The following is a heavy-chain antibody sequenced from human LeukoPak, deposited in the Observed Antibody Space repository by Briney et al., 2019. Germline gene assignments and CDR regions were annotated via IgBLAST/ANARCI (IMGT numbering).Heavy chain of an antibody. CDR3: ARAGLNYDFWSGYWNNHDYYYMDV. D-gene: IGHD3-3*01. V-gene: IGHV1-46*01. CDR1: GYTFTSYY. J-gene: IGHJ6*03. CDR2: INPSGGST. Sequence: ASVKVSCKASGYTFTSYYMHWVRQAPGQGLEWMGIINPSGGSTSYAQKFQGRVTMTRDMSTSTDYMELRSLRSEDTAVYYCARAGLNYDFWSGYWNNHDYYYMDVWGKGTTVTVSS.